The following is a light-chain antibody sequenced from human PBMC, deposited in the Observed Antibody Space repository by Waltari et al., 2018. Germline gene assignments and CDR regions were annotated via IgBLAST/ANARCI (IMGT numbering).Light chain of an antibody. J-gene: IGKJ4*01. CDR1: QSVKSN. CDR3: QQYDNWPPT. V-gene: IGKV3-15*01. Sequence: EVVMKQSPAMASVSPGERAALFCRASQSVKSNVAWDQQKPGQAPRLLLYGASTRATGVPVRFSGSGSGTEFTLTISSLQSEDFAVYYCQQYDNWPPTFGGGAKVEIK. CDR2: GAS.